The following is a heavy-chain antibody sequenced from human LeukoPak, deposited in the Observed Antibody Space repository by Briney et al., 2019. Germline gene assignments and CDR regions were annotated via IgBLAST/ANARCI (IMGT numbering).Heavy chain of an antibody. V-gene: IGHV3-23*01. CDR2: IGASGGST. Sequence: GGSLRLSCATSRFTFSSYAMSWVRQAPGKGLEWVSGIGASGGSTYYADSVKGRFTISRDNSKNTLYLQMNSLRTERPAVYYCAKAEGYDILTGLDYWGQGTLVTVSS. J-gene: IGHJ4*02. CDR3: AKAEGYDILTGLDY. CDR1: RFTFSSYA. D-gene: IGHD3-9*01.